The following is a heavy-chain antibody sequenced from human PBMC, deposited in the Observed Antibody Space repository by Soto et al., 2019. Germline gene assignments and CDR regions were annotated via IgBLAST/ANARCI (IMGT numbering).Heavy chain of an antibody. D-gene: IGHD6-19*01. CDR2: ISDSGGNT. Sequence: GGSLRLSCAASGLMFSNYAMSWVRQTPGKGLEWVAGISDSGGNTYYAEFVKGRFTISRDNSKNTIYLQMNSLRAEDTALYYCAKDVGSGWAGGLVFDIWGQGTMVTVSS. V-gene: IGHV3-23*01. CDR3: AKDVGSGWAGGLVFDI. CDR1: GLMFSNYA. J-gene: IGHJ3*02.